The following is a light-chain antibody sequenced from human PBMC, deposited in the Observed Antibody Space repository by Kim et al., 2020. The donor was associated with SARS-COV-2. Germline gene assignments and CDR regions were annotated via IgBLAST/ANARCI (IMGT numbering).Light chain of an antibody. V-gene: IGKV1-27*01. J-gene: IGKJ1*01. CDR2: AAS. Sequence: ASVGDRVTITCRASQDISSYLAWYQQKPGKVPKLLIYAASTLQSGAPSRFRGSGSGTDFTLVISSLQAEDVATYYCQNYNSAPQTFGQGTKVDIK. CDR1: QDISSY. CDR3: QNYNSAPQT.